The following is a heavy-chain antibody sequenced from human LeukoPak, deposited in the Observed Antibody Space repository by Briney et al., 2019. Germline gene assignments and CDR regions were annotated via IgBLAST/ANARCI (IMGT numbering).Heavy chain of an antibody. Sequence: SETLSLTCAVYGESFSGYYWSWIRQPPGKGLEWIGEINHSGSTNYNPSLKSRVTILVDTSKNQFSLKLSSVTAADTAVYYCARGVARTYYSDTSGYAAADYWGQGTLVTVSS. CDR2: INHSGST. J-gene: IGHJ4*02. D-gene: IGHD3-22*01. CDR1: GESFSGYY. CDR3: ARGVARTYYSDTSGYAAADY. V-gene: IGHV4-34*01.